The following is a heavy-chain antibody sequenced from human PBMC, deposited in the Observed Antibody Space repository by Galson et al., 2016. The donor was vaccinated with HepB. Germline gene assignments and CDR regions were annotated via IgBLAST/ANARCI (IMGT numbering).Heavy chain of an antibody. V-gene: IGHV3-7*01. CDR1: GLKFNNYW. CDR2: MWGDGIMS. Sequence: SLRLSCAAPGLKFNNYWMSWVRQAPGKGLEWVANMWGDGIMSYYADSIRGRFTISRDNGKSSLYLQMNSLRVEDTAVYYCTSEVSGSYFDWGQGTLVTVSS. CDR3: TSEVSGSYFD. D-gene: IGHD3-10*01. J-gene: IGHJ4*02.